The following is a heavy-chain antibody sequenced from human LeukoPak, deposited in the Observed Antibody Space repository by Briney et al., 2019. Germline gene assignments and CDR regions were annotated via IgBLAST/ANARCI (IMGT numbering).Heavy chain of an antibody. CDR1: GLTFSNVW. V-gene: IGHV3-15*01. CDR3: VRCGPRNYFDY. Sequence: GGSLRLSCAASGLTFSNVWMSWVRQAPGKGLEWVGRIKSKTDGGTTDYAAPVKGRFTISTDDSKNTLHLQMNSLKTEDTAVYYCVRCGPRNYFDYWGQGTLVTVSS. J-gene: IGHJ4*02. CDR2: IKSKTDGGTT.